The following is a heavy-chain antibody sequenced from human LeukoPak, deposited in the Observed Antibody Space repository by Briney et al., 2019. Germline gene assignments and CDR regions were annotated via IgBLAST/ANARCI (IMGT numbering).Heavy chain of an antibody. CDR3: ARSPTGGGDAFDI. D-gene: IGHD4-17*01. Sequence: ASVKVSCKASGYTFTSYVINWVRQATGQGLEWMGWMNPNSGNTGYAQKFQGRVTITRNTSISTAYMELSSLRSEDTAVYYCARSPTGGGDAFDIWGQGTMVTVSS. CDR1: GYTFTSYV. V-gene: IGHV1-8*03. J-gene: IGHJ3*02. CDR2: MNPNSGNT.